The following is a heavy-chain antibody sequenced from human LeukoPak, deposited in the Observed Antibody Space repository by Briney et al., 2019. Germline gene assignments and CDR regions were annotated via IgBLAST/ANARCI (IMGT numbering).Heavy chain of an antibody. CDR2: IYHSGST. J-gene: IGHJ4*02. CDR3: ARLGRDDILTGYYRTPFFDY. Sequence: SESLSLTCTVSGYSISSGYYWGWIRQPPGKGLEWIGSIYHSGSTYYNPSLKSRVTISVDTSKNQFSLKLSSVTAADTAVYYCARLGRDDILTGYYRTPFFDYWGQGTLVTVSS. CDR1: GYSISSGYY. V-gene: IGHV4-38-2*02. D-gene: IGHD3-9*01.